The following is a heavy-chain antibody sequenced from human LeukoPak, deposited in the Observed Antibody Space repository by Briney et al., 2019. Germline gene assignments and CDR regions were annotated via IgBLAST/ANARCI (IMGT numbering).Heavy chain of an antibody. V-gene: IGHV3-23*01. J-gene: IGHJ4*02. CDR2: ISGSGERT. D-gene: IGHD1-26*01. Sequence: GGSLRLPCVTSGFMFSNYAMSWVRQAPGKGLEWVSIISGSGERTYYADSVKGRFAVSRDNSKNTLYLQMMNLRAEDTAVYYCVSQSYSGSDNYYFHYWGQGTLVAVSS. CDR1: GFMFSNYA. CDR3: VSQSYSGSDNYYFHY.